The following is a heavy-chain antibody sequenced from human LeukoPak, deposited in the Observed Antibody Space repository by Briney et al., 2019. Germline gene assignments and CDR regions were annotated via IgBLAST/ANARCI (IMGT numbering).Heavy chain of an antibody. CDR1: AAPITSYY. Sequence: PSETLSLTCTVSAAPITSYYWGWIRQPPGKGLEWIASMAHSGTTYYNPSLRSRVTISVDTSKNQFSLKLSSVTAADTAVYFCARSGYSFLVDSWGQGTLVTVSA. CDR2: MAHSGTT. V-gene: IGHV4-39*01. CDR3: ARSGYSFLVDS. D-gene: IGHD5-18*01. J-gene: IGHJ4*02.